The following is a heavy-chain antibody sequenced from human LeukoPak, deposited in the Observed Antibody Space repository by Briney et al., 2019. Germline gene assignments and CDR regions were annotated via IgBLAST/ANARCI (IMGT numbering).Heavy chain of an antibody. CDR1: GGSISSGDYY. CDR2: IYYSGST. J-gene: IGHJ4*02. V-gene: IGHV4-30-4*01. CDR3: ARTTRGSYIPFDY. Sequence: SETLSLTCTVSGGSISSGDYYWSWIRQPPGKGLEWIGYIYYSGSTYYNPSLKSRVTISVDTSKNQFSLKLSSVTAADTAVYYCARTTRGSYIPFDYWGQGTLVIVSS. D-gene: IGHD1-26*01.